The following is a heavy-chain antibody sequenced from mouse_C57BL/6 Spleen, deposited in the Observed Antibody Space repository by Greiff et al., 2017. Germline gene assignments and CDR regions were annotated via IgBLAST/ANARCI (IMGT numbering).Heavy chain of an antibody. CDR1: GFTFSSYA. CDR3: ARVDGNYPYAMDY. V-gene: IGHV5-4*03. J-gene: IGHJ4*01. CDR2: ISDGGSYT. Sequence: VMLVESGGGLVKPGGSLKLSCAASGFTFSSYAMSWVRPTPEKRLEWVATISDGGSYTYYPDNVKGRFTISRDNAKNNLYLQMSHLKTEDTAMYYCARVDGNYPYAMDYWGQGTSVTVSS. D-gene: IGHD2-1*01.